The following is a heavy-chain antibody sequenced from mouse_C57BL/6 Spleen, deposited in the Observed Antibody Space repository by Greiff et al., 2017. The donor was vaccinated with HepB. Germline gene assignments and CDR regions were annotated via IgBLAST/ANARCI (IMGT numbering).Heavy chain of an antibody. V-gene: IGHV1-55*01. D-gene: IGHD2-4*01. CDR3: ARWGLRRGNYAMDY. CDR1: GYTFTSYW. CDR2: IYPGSGST. J-gene: IGHJ4*01. Sequence: QVQLQQPGAELVKPGASVKMSCKASGYTFTSYWITWVKQRPGQGLEWIGDIYPGSGSTNYNEKFKSKAKLTVDTSSSTAYMQLSSLTSEDSAVYYCARWGLRRGNYAMDYWGQGTSVTVSS.